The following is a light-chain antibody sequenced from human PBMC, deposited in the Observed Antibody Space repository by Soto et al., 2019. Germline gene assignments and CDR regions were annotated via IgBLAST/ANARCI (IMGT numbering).Light chain of an antibody. J-gene: IGKJ4*01. CDR1: QGIGST. CDR3: QRYNNWPLP. CDR2: DSS. V-gene: IGKV3-15*01. Sequence: EIVVTPSPAALSVYPWERVTLSCMASQGIGSTLAWYQQKPGQTPRLLIYDSSTRAIGIPARFSGSRSGTEFTLTINGLQSEDFAVYYCQRYNNWPLPFGGGAKVDIK.